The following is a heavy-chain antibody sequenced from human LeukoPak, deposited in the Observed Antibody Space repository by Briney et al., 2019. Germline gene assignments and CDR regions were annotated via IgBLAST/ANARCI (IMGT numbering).Heavy chain of an antibody. D-gene: IGHD3-3*01. V-gene: IGHV3-30-3*01. J-gene: IGHJ4*02. CDR2: LSSDGVNK. CDR3: ARDPGTIFDVLNYHFDS. CDR1: GFTVSSNY. Sequence: PGGSLRLSCAASGFTVSSNYMSWVRQTPAKGLEWVAILSSDGVNKRYADSVRGRFTISRDNFKNTLYLQMSSMTAEDTAIYYCARDPGTIFDVLNYHFDSWGQGTLVTVSS.